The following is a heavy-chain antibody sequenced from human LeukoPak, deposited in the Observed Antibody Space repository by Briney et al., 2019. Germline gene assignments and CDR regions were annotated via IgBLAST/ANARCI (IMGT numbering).Heavy chain of an antibody. CDR2: VAYSGST. CDR1: GGSTNSYY. J-gene: IGHJ5*02. Sequence: SSETLSLTCTVSGGSTNSYYWSWIRQSPGKGLEWIGYVAYSGSTNYNPSHKSRVTISLDTSKNHFSLKLRSVAAADTAVYYCARTVSGYYFNAWGAGTLVTVSS. CDR3: ARTVSGYYFNA. V-gene: IGHV4-59*01. D-gene: IGHD5-12*01.